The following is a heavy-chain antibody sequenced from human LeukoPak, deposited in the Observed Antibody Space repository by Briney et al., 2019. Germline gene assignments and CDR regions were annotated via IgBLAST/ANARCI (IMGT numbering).Heavy chain of an antibody. CDR1: GFTLSNYE. J-gene: IGHJ4*01. CDR2: ISSSGSAT. Sequence: GGSLRLSCAASGFTLSNYEMNWVRQAPGKGLEWASYISSSGSATHYADSVKGRFTISRDNAKNSLYLQMNSLRAEDTAVYYCARGPLSGSYYNVKFAYWGQGTLVTVSS. CDR3: ARGPLSGSYYNVKFAY. D-gene: IGHD3-10*01. V-gene: IGHV3-48*03.